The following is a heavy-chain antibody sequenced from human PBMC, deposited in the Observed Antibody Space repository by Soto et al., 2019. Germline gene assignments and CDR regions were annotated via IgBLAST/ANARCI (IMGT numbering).Heavy chain of an antibody. V-gene: IGHV3-48*03. D-gene: IGHD3-22*01. J-gene: IGHJ5*02. Sequence: GGSLRLSCAASGFTFSSYEMNWVRQAPGKGLEWVSYISSGGSTIYYADSVKGRFTISRDNAKNSLYLQMNSLRAEDTAVYYCASLITMIVVVPPPWGQGTLVTVSS. CDR2: ISSGGSTI. CDR1: GFTFSSYE. CDR3: ASLITMIVVVPPP.